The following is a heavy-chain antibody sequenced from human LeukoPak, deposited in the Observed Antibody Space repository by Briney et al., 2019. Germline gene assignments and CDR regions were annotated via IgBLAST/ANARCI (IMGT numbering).Heavy chain of an antibody. D-gene: IGHD5-18*01. CDR3: ASGEVDTAEPHYYYYMDV. CDR2: IIPILGTA. J-gene: IGHJ6*03. CDR1: GGTFSSYA. Sequence: ASVKVSCKASGGTFSSYAISWVRQAPGQGLEWMGGIIPILGTANYAQKFQGRVTITADKSTSTAYMELSSLRSEDTAVYYCASGEVDTAEPHYYYYMDVWGKGTTVTVSS. V-gene: IGHV1-69*10.